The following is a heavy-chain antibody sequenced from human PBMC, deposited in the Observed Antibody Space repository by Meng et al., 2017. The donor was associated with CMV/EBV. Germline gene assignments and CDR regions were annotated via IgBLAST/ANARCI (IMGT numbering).Heavy chain of an antibody. CDR2: IYSGGST. V-gene: IGHV3-66*01. J-gene: IGHJ4*02. Sequence: VQLLGSGGGLVQPGGSLRLSCAASGFTVSSNYMSWVRQAPGKGLEWVSVIYSGGSTYYADSVKGRFTISRDNSKNTLYLQMNSLRAEDTAVYYCAREGDGYDKAPYWGQGTLVTVSS. CDR3: AREGDGYDKAPY. CDR1: GFTVSSNY. D-gene: IGHD5-24*01.